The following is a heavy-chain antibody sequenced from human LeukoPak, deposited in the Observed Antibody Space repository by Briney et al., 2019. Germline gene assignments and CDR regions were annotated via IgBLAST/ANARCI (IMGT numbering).Heavy chain of an antibody. CDR1: GFTFSDYY. CDR2: ISSSGSTI. CDR3: ARDGDYYDSSGYYLAFDI. J-gene: IGHJ3*02. Sequence: GGSLRLSCAASGFTFSDYYMSWIRQAPGKGLEWVSYISSSGSTIYYADSVKGRFTTSRDNAKNSLYLQMNSLRAEDTAVYYCARDGDYYDSSGYYLAFDIWGQGTMVTVSS. V-gene: IGHV3-11*04. D-gene: IGHD3-22*01.